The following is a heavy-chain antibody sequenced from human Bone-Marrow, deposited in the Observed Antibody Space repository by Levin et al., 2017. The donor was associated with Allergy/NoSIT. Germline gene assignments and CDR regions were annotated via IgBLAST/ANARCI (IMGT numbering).Heavy chain of an antibody. V-gene: IGHV3-30*13. CDR2: ISYEGSNK. J-gene: IGHJ3*01. CDR3: TKAGGGGVDV. D-gene: IGHD2-15*01. CDR1: GFTFSNYG. Sequence: GGSLRLSCAASGFTFSNYGMHWVRQAPGKGLEWVGVISYEGSNKNYADSVKGRFTISRDNSKNRLDLQMNSLSAEDTALYYGTKAGGGGVDVWGQGTMVTVSS.